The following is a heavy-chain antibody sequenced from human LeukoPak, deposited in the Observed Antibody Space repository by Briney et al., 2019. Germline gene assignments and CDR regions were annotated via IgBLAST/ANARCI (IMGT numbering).Heavy chain of an antibody. Sequence: GRSLRLSCAASGFTFSSYAMHWVRQAPGKGLEWVAVISNDGSDKYYADSVKGRFTISRDNSKNTLYLQMNSLRAQDTALYYCARDSAITIFFTPLMDVWGQGTTVTVS. V-gene: IGHV3-30-3*01. CDR3: ARDSAITIFFTPLMDV. CDR1: GFTFSSYA. J-gene: IGHJ6*02. D-gene: IGHD3-9*01. CDR2: ISNDGSDK.